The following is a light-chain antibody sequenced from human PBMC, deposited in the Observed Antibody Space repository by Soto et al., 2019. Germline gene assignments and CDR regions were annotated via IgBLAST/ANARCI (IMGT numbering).Light chain of an antibody. J-gene: IGKJ1*01. V-gene: IGKV1-5*01. CDR2: DAS. CDR1: QSISSW. Sequence: DIQMTQSPSTLSASVGDRVTITCRASQSISSWLAWYQQKPGKAPKLLIYDASSLESGVPSSFSGSGSGTEFNLTISSLQPDDFATYYCQQYNSYSWTFGQGTKVEIK. CDR3: QQYNSYSWT.